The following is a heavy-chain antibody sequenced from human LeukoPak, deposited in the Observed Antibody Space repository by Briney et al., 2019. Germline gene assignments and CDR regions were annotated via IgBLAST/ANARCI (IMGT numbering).Heavy chain of an antibody. V-gene: IGHV1-18*01. CDR1: GYTFTSYG. D-gene: IGHD3-22*01. CDR2: ISAYNGNT. J-gene: IGHJ4*02. CDR3: ARESEEYYYDSSGYFDY. Sequence: ASVKVSCKASGYTFTSYGISWVRQAPGQGLEWMGWISAYNGNTNYAQKLQGKVTMTTDTSTSTAYMELRSLRSDDTAVYYCARESEEYYYDSSGYFDYWGQGTLVTVSS.